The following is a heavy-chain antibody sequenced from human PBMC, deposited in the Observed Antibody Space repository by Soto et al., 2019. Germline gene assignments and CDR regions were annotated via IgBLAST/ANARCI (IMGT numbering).Heavy chain of an antibody. CDR3: AKRNRDYDFWRRYYHDNWFDP. CDR1: GFTFSSYA. Sequence: DGSLSLSCAPSGFTFSSYAISCVLQAPGKGLEWVSAISGSGGSTYYADSVKGRFTISRDNSKNTLYLQMNSLRAEDTAVYYCAKRNRDYDFWRRYYHDNWFDPRGQGTLVT. J-gene: IGHJ5*02. CDR2: ISGSGGST. V-gene: IGHV3-23*01. D-gene: IGHD3-3*01.